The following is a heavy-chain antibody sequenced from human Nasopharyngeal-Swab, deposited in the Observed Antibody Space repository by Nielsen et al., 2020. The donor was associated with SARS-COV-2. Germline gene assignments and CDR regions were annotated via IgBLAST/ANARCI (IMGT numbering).Heavy chain of an antibody. V-gene: IGHV4-59*01. J-gene: IGHJ4*02. D-gene: IGHD3-22*01. CDR2: IYHTGTT. CDR3: AVILYESSGYWVDY. Sequence: WIHQPPGKGLEWIGYIYHTGTTNYNPSLKSRVIISIDTSKNQFSVKLSSVTAADTAVYYCAVILYESSGYWVDYWGQGTLVTVSS.